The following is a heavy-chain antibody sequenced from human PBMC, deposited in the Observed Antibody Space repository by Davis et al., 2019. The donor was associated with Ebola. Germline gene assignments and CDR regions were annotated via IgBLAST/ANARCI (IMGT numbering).Heavy chain of an antibody. CDR2: ISWNGDGV. J-gene: IGHJ4*02. CDR1: GFNFAASA. CDR3: VKGIVGTAKVY. D-gene: IGHD1-26*01. Sequence: GGSLRLSCAASGFNFAASAMLWVRLAPGKGLEWVSGISWNGDGVVYADSVKGRFTISRDNSKNILYLQMSSLRAEDTAVYYCVKGIVGTAKVYWGQGTLVTVSS. V-gene: IGHV3-9*01.